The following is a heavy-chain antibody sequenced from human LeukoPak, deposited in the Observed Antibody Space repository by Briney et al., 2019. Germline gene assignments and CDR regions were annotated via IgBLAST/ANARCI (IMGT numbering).Heavy chain of an antibody. Sequence: GGSLRLSCAGSGFTFGGYGMHWFRQTPGKGLEWVAVIAYDGSRAFYADSVKGRFTISRDNSKNTLFLQMNSLRVEDTAFYYCARVDSGNYDYWGQGTLLTVSS. D-gene: IGHD1-26*01. CDR3: ARVDSGNYDY. CDR1: GFTFGGYG. V-gene: IGHV3-33*01. CDR2: IAYDGSRA. J-gene: IGHJ4*02.